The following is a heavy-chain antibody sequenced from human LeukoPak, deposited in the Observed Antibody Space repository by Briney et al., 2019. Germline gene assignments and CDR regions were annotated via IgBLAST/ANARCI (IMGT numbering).Heavy chain of an antibody. D-gene: IGHD6-6*01. Sequence: PGRSLRLSCAASGFTFSSYDMHWVRQAPGKGLEWVAVISYDGSNKYYADSVKGRFTISRDNSKNTLYLQMNSLRAEDTAVYYCARDGAARGGGYFDHWGQGTLVTVSS. CDR2: ISYDGSNK. CDR3: ARDGAARGGGYFDH. V-gene: IGHV3-30*01. J-gene: IGHJ4*02. CDR1: GFTFSSYD.